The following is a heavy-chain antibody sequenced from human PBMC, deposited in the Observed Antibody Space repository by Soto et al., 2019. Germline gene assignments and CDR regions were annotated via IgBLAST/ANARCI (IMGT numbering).Heavy chain of an antibody. J-gene: IGHJ6*02. D-gene: IGHD6-6*01. CDR2: FDPEDGET. CDR1: GYTHTELS. CDR3: ATGSSSGYYYGMDV. V-gene: IGHV1-24*01. Sequence: ASVKVSCKVSGYTHTELSMHWVRQAPGKGLEWMGGFDPEDGETIYAQKFQGRVTMTEDTSTDTAYMELSSLRSEDTAVYYCATGSSSGYYYGMDVWGQGTTVTVSS.